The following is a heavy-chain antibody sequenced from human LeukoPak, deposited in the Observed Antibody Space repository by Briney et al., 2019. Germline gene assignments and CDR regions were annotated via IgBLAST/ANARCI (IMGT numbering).Heavy chain of an antibody. CDR3: ASVRRGFGESSKYYSYYYMHV. CDR1: GGSISSSSYY. Sequence: SETLSLTCTVSGGSISSSSYYWGWIRQPPGKGLEWIGNIYYSGSTYYNPSLKSRVTISVDTSNNQLSLKLSAVTAADTAVYYCASVRRGFGESSKYYSYYYMHVWGNGTTVTIAS. V-gene: IGHV4-39*01. J-gene: IGHJ6*03. CDR2: IYYSGST. D-gene: IGHD3-10*01.